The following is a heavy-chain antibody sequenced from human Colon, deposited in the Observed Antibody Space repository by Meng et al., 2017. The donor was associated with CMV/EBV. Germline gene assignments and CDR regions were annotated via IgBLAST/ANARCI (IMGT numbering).Heavy chain of an antibody. V-gene: IGHV3-33*06. Sequence: ASGFTFSSYGMHWVRQAPGKGLEWVAVIWYDGSNKYYADSVKGRFTISRDNSKNTLYLQMNSLRAEDTAVYYCAKDFSDSSWYLFDYWGQGTLVTVSS. CDR1: GFTFSSYG. D-gene: IGHD6-13*01. J-gene: IGHJ4*02. CDR2: IWYDGSNK. CDR3: AKDFSDSSWYLFDY.